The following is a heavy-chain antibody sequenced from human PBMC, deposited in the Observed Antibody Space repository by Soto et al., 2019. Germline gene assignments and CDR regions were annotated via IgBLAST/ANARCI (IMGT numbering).Heavy chain of an antibody. CDR1: GFTFTNYA. CDR2: VSGGGDGT. CDR3: AKKGLGSLATYCNYGDCHYAFDL. J-gene: IGHJ3*01. D-gene: IGHD2-21*02. V-gene: IGHV3-23*01. Sequence: EVQLLESGGGLVQPGGSLRLSCAASGFTFTNYAMSWVRQAPGKGLELVSTVSGGGDGTYYADSVKGRFSTSRDNSRNTVYLQMNSLRAEDTAVYYCAKKGLGSLATYCNYGDCHYAFDLWGQGTIVTVSS.